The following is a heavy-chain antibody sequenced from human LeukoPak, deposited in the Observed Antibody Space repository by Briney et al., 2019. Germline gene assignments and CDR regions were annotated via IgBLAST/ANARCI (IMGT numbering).Heavy chain of an antibody. D-gene: IGHD3-16*01. J-gene: IGHJ4*02. CDR1: GFIFSNYA. CDR3: ASSRLGGYFDY. Sequence: GGSLRLSCAASGFIFSNYAMNWVRQAPGKGLEWVSTISDSGGSTYNADSVKGRFTISRDNSKDTLYLQMNSLGAEDTAVYYCASSRLGGYFDYWGQGTLVTVSS. V-gene: IGHV3-23*01. CDR2: ISDSGGST.